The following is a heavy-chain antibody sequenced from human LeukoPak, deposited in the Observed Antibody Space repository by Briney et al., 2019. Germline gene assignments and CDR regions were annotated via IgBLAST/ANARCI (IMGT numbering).Heavy chain of an antibody. CDR2: INPNSGGT. V-gene: IGHV1-2*02. CDR1: GYAFNGYY. CDR3: ARDKYYYYYYGMDV. J-gene: IGHJ6*02. Sequence: ASVKVSCKASGYAFNGYYMHWVRQAPGQGLEWMGWINPNSGGTNYAQKFQGRVTMTRDTSISTAYMELSRLRSDDTAVYYCARDKYYYYYYGMDVWGQGTTVTVSS. D-gene: IGHD3-10*01.